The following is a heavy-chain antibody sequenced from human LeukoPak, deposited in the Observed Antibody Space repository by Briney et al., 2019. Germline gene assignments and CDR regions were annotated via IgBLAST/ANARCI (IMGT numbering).Heavy chain of an antibody. Sequence: KPSETLSLTCAVDGGSFSGYYWSWIRQPPGKGLEWIGEINHSGSTNYNPSLKSRVTISVDTSKDQFSLKLSSVTAVDTAVYYCARLFTIFGVDYYGMDVWGQGTTVTVSS. CDR1: GGSFSGYY. CDR3: ARLFTIFGVDYYGMDV. V-gene: IGHV4-34*01. CDR2: INHSGST. J-gene: IGHJ6*02. D-gene: IGHD3-3*01.